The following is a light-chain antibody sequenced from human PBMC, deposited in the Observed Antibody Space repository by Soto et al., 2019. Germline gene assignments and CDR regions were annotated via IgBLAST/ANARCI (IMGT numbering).Light chain of an antibody. CDR2: DVS. CDR3: SSYTGSSTYV. J-gene: IGLJ1*01. CDR1: NSDVGNYNL. V-gene: IGLV2-14*02. Sequence: QSVPTHAASVSWSPCHSSTIYRTGTNSDVGNYNLVSWYQQHPGKAPKLMIYDVSNRPSGVSNRFSGSKSGNTASLTISGLQTEDESDYYCSSYTGSSTYVFGTGTKVTVL.